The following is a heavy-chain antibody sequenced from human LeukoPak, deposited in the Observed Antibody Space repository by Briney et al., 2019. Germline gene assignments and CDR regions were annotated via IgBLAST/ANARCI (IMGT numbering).Heavy chain of an antibody. CDR3: ASGQQWLVRSGAFDI. Sequence: PSETPSLTRTVSGYSISSGYYWGWIRQPPGKGLEWIGSIYHTGSTYYNPSLKSRVTISVDTSKNQFSLKLSSVTAADAAVYYCASGQQWLVRSGAFDIWGQGTMVTVSS. CDR2: IYHTGST. D-gene: IGHD6-19*01. CDR1: GYSISSGYY. V-gene: IGHV4-38-2*02. J-gene: IGHJ3*02.